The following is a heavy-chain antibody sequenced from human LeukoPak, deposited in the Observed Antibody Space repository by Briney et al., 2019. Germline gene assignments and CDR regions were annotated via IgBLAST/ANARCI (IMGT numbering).Heavy chain of an antibody. D-gene: IGHD1-26*01. CDR2: ISSSSSYI. Sequence: GGSLRLSCAASGFXFSSYSINWVRQAPGKGREWVSSISSSSSYIYYADSVKGRFTISRDNAKNSLYLQMNSLRAEDTAVYYCAREGSGSYSGFDYWGQGTLVTVSS. V-gene: IGHV3-21*01. CDR3: AREGSGSYSGFDY. CDR1: GFXFSSYS. J-gene: IGHJ4*02.